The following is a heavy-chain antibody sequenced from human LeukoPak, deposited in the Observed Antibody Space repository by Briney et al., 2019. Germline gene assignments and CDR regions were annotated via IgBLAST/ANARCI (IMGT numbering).Heavy chain of an antibody. V-gene: IGHV3-20*04. J-gene: IGHJ5*02. CDR2: INWNGGST. D-gene: IGHD3-3*01. CDR1: GFTFDEYG. CDR3: ARDRVGFLEWFHSFDL. Sequence: PGWSLRLSCAASGFTFDEYGMMWLRQAPAKGVDGVSGINWNGGSTGYADSEKGRFTISRNNAKNSLYLQMNSLRAEDTALYYCARDRVGFLEWFHSFDLWGQGTLVTVSS.